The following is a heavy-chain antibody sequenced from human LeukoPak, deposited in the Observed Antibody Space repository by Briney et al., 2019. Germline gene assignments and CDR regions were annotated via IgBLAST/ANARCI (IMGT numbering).Heavy chain of an antibody. V-gene: IGHV3-11*01. J-gene: IGHJ4*02. D-gene: IGHD3-22*01. CDR1: GFTFSNYY. CDR3: VRDIRAVGITLYFDY. CDR2: ISGSGGDI. Sequence: GGSLRLSCAASGFTFSNYYMSWIRQTPGKGLEWLSYISGSGGDIHYADSVKGRFTISGDNAKNSLYLEMNSLRVEDTAMYYCVRDIRAVGITLYFDYWGQGILVTVTS.